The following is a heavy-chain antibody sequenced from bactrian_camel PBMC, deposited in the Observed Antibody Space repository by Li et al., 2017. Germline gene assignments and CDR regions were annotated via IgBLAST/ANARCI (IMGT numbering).Heavy chain of an antibody. D-gene: IGHD6*01. CDR2: ISTDGT. Sequence: HVQLVESGGGSVQAGGSLRLSCTASGFIFDEADMGWYRQAPGKECELVADISTDGTHYADSVKGRFTISQDNANNTMYLQMNSLKPEDSAVYYCAAPYGGSVLSPCGDWGQGTQVTVS. CDR1: GFIFDEAD. CDR3: AAPYGGSVLSPCGD. V-gene: IGHV3S55*01. J-gene: IGHJ4*01.